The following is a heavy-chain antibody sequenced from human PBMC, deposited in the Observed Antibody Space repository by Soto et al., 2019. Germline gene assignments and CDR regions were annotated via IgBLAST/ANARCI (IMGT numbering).Heavy chain of an antibody. CDR1: GFTFSNAW. V-gene: IGHV3-15*01. D-gene: IGHD3-9*01. CDR2: IKSKTDGGTT. J-gene: IGHJ4*02. CDR3: TTYYDILTGYYIPWD. Sequence: EVQLVESGGGLVKPGGSLRLSCAASGFTFSNAWMSWVRQAPGKGLEWVGRIKSKTDGGTTDYAAPVKGRFTISRDDSKNTLYLQMNSLKTEDTAVYYCTTYYDILTGYYIPWDWGQGTLVTVSS.